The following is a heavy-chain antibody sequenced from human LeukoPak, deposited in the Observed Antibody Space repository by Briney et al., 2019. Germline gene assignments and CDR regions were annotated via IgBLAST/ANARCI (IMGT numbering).Heavy chain of an antibody. CDR1: GFTFSTYA. Sequence: GRSLRLSCAASGFTFSTYAMHWVRQAPGKGLEWVSIISYDGSNKYYADSVKGRFTISRDNSKNTLYLQMNSLRAEDTAVYYCAKDFGSYGYFVVDYWGQGTLVTVSS. CDR2: ISYDGSNK. D-gene: IGHD5-18*01. V-gene: IGHV3-30-3*01. CDR3: AKDFGSYGYFVVDY. J-gene: IGHJ4*02.